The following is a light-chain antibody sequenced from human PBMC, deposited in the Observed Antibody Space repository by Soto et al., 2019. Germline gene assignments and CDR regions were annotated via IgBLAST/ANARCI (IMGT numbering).Light chain of an antibody. V-gene: IGKV3-15*01. CDR3: QQYNNWPPWT. CDR1: QSVSSN. J-gene: IGKJ1*01. Sequence: EIVMTQSPATLSVSPGERATLSCRASQSVSSNLAWYQQKPGQAPRLLIYGASTRATGIPARFSGSGSGIVFTLSISSLQSEDFAVYYCQQYNNWPPWTFGQGNKVEIK. CDR2: GAS.